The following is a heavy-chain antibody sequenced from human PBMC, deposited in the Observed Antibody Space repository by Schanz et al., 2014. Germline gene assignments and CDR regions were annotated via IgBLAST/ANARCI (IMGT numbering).Heavy chain of an antibody. CDR1: GFTFSSYA. Sequence: QGQLVESGGGVVQPGRSLRLSCAASGFTFSSYAMHWVRQAPGKGLEWVAITGSGSKTYYADSVKGRFTIARDNSKNTLYLQMSSLRAEDAAVYYCARDGDFDYWGQGTLVTVSS. CDR3: ARDGDFDY. J-gene: IGHJ4*02. V-gene: IGHV3-33*08. CDR2: TGSGSKT.